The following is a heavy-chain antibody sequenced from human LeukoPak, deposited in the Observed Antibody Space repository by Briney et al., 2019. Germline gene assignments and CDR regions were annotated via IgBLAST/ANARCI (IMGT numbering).Heavy chain of an antibody. V-gene: IGHV3-23*01. CDR1: GFTFSRSD. D-gene: IGHD4-11*01. J-gene: IGHJ4*02. Sequence: PGGSLRLSCAASGFTFSRSDMSWIRQTPGKGLEWVSATSSSGGNTFTADSVKGRFTVSRDNSKNTVFLQMNSLRVEDTAVYYCATHDYSNYDFDYWGQGTLVTVSS. CDR3: ATHDYSNYDFDY. CDR2: TSSSGGNT.